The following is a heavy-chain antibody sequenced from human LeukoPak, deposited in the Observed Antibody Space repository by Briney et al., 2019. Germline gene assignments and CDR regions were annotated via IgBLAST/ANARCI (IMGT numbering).Heavy chain of an antibody. Sequence: GGSLRLSCAASGFTFSSYSMNWVRQAPGKGLERVSYISSSSSTIYYADSVKGRFTISRDNAKNSLYLQMNSLRAEDTAVYYCARVLHKRNYDSSVYYGYWGQGTLVTVSS. CDR2: ISSSSSTI. D-gene: IGHD3-22*01. J-gene: IGHJ4*02. V-gene: IGHV3-48*01. CDR1: GFTFSSYS. CDR3: ARVLHKRNYDSSVYYGY.